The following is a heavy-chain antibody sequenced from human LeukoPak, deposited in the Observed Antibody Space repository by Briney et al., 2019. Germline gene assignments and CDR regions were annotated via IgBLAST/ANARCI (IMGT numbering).Heavy chain of an antibody. D-gene: IGHD2-15*01. J-gene: IGHJ4*02. Sequence: PGGSLRLSCAASGFTFSSYAMSWVRQAPGKGLEWVSAISGSGGSTYYADSVKGRFTISRDNSKNTLYLQMNSLRAEDTAVYYCASRYCSGGNCYAISYFDYWGQGTLVTVSS. CDR3: ASRYCSGGNCYAISYFDY. CDR2: ISGSGGST. V-gene: IGHV3-23*01. CDR1: GFTFSSYA.